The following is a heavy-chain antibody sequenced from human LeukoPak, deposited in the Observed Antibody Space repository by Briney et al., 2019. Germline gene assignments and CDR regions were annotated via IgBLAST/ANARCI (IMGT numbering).Heavy chain of an antibody. J-gene: IGHJ6*03. D-gene: IGHD3-3*01. CDR1: GGSFSGYY. CDR2: INHSGST. CDR3: ARGFKIFPVYYYMDV. Sequence: SETLSLTXAVYGGSFSGYYWSWIRQPPGKGLEWIGEINHSGSTNYNPSLKSRVTISVDTSKNQFSLKLSSVTAADTAVYYCARGFKIFPVYYYMDVWGKGTTVTVSS. V-gene: IGHV4-34*01.